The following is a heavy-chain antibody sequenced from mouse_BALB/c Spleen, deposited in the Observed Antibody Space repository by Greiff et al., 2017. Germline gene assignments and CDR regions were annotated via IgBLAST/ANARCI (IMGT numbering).Heavy chain of an antibody. CDR1: GYAFTNYL. Sequence: QVHVKQSGAELVRPGTSVKVSCKASGYAFTNYLIEWVKQRPGQGLEWIGVINPGSGGTNYNEKFKGKATLTADKSSSTAYMQLSSLTSDDSAVYFCARGTTVVAPMDYWGQGTSVTVSS. CDR3: ARGTTVVAPMDY. D-gene: IGHD1-1*01. V-gene: IGHV1-54*01. J-gene: IGHJ4*01. CDR2: INPGSGGT.